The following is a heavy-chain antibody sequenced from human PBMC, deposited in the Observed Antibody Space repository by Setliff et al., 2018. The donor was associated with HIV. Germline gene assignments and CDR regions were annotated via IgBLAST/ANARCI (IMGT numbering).Heavy chain of an antibody. J-gene: IGHJ6*03. CDR3: TGDRVSSSWYWGNYYYYMDV. CDR1: A. D-gene: IGHD6-13*01. Sequence: AMSWVRQAPGKGLEWVGFIRSKAYGGTTEYAASVKGRFTISRDDSKSIAYLQMNSLKTEDTAVYYCTGDRVSSSWYWGNYYYYMDVWGKGTTVTVSS. CDR2: IRSKAYGGTT. V-gene: IGHV3-49*04.